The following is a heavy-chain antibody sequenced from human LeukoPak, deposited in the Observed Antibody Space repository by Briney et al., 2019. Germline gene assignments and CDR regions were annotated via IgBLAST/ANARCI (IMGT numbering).Heavy chain of an antibody. CDR2: IIPIFGTA. CDR1: GGTFISYA. J-gene: IGHJ3*02. V-gene: IGHV1-69*06. D-gene: IGHD6-19*01. CDR3: ARSYSSGWHDAFDI. Sequence: SVKVSFTASGGTFISYAISWVRQAPGQGLEWMGGIIPIFGTADYAQKFQGRVTITADKSTSTAYMELSSLRSEDTAVYYCARSYSSGWHDAFDIWVQGTMVTVSS.